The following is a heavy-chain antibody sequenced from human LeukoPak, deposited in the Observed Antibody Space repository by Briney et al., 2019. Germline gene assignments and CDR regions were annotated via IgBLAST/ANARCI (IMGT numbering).Heavy chain of an antibody. V-gene: IGHV3-7*03. D-gene: IGHD5-12*01. CDR3: ARDSGRFYIDY. CDR1: GFTFDDYG. Sequence: GGSLRLSCAASGFTFDDYGMSWVRQAPGKGLEWVANIKQDGSEKYYVDSLKGRFTISRDNAKNSLYLQINSLRADDTAIYYCARDSGRFYIDYWGQGTLVTVSS. CDR2: IKQDGSEK. J-gene: IGHJ4*02.